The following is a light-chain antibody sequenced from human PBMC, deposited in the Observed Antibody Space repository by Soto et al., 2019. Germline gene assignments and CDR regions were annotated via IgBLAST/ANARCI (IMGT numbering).Light chain of an antibody. V-gene: IGKV3-15*01. CDR3: QQYNNWPFPSWT. J-gene: IGKJ1*01. Sequence: EIVMTQSPATLSVSPGERATLSCRASQSVSSNLAWYQQKPGQAPRLLIYGASTRATGIPARFSGSGSGTEFTLXXXXLQSXDFAVYYCQQYNNWPFPSWTFGQGTKVEIK. CDR2: GAS. CDR1: QSVSSN.